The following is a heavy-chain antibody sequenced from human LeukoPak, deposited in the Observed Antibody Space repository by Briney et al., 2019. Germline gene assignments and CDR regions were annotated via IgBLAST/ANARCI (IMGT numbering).Heavy chain of an antibody. CDR1: GFTFSSYW. V-gene: IGHV3-74*01. CDR3: ARDLGLDYGGSQ. CDR2: INSDGSST. D-gene: IGHD4-23*01. Sequence: PGGSLRLSCAASGFTFSSYWMHWVRQAPGKGLVWVSHINSDGSSTNYADSVKGRFTISRDNAKNTLYLQMNTLRAEDTAVYYCARDLGLDYGGSQWGQGTLVTVFS. J-gene: IGHJ4*02.